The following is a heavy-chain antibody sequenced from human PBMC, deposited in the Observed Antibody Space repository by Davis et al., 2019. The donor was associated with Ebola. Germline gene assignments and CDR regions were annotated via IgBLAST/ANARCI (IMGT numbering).Heavy chain of an antibody. Sequence: GESLKISCAASGFTFSSYWMHWVRQAPGKGLVWVSRINSDGSSTSYADSVKGRFTISRDNSRNTVFLEMNSLTTEDTAVYYCARGRGNCNDHWGQGTLVTVSS. V-gene: IGHV3-74*01. CDR2: INSDGSST. D-gene: IGHD2/OR15-2a*01. J-gene: IGHJ4*02. CDR3: ARGRGNCNDH. CDR1: GFTFSSYW.